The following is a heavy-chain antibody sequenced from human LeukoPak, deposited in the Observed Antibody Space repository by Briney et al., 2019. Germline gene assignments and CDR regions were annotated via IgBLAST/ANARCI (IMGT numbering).Heavy chain of an antibody. Sequence: GAPVKVSCKASGGTFSSYAISWVRQAPGQGLEWMGGIIPIFGTANYAQKFQGRVTITADESTSTAYMELSSLRSEDTAVYYCTRGVVPAAIYYYGMDVWGQGTTVTVSS. D-gene: IGHD2-2*01. CDR1: GGTFSSYA. CDR2: IIPIFGTA. J-gene: IGHJ6*02. CDR3: TRGVVPAAIYYYGMDV. V-gene: IGHV1-69*13.